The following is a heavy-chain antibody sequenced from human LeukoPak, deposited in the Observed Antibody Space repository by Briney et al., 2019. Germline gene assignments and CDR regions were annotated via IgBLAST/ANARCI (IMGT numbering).Heavy chain of an antibody. D-gene: IGHD1-20*01. J-gene: IGHJ4*02. CDR2: IIPIFGTA. CDR1: GGTFSSYA. Sequence: SVKVSCKASGGTFSSYAISWVRQAPGQGLEWMGRIIPIFGTANYAQKFQGRVTITTDESTSTAYMELSRLRSDDTAVYYCARPVLKGYDNCGYWGQGTLVTVSS. V-gene: IGHV1-69*05. CDR3: ARPVLKGYDNCGY.